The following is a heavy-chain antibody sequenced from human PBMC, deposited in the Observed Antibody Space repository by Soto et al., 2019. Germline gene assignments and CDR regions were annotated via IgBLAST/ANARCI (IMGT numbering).Heavy chain of an antibody. V-gene: IGHV1-18*04. D-gene: IGHD5-18*01. Sequence: ASVKVSFKASGYTFTSYGISWVRQAPGQGLEWMGCISAYNGNTNYAKKLRARVTTTTDTSTSTAYMELRSLRSHDTAVYYCAREVDTAIVTGSDAFDIWGQGTMVTVSS. J-gene: IGHJ3*02. CDR1: GYTFTSYG. CDR3: AREVDTAIVTGSDAFDI. CDR2: ISAYNGNT.